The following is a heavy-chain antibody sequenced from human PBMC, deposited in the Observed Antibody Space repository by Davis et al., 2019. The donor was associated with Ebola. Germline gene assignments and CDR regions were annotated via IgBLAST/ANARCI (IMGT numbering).Heavy chain of an antibody. V-gene: IGHV1-69*06. J-gene: IGHJ6*02. D-gene: IGHD3-16*02. CDR2: IIPIFGTA. CDR1: GGTFSSYA. Sequence: AASVKVSCKASGGTFSSYAISWVRQAPGQGLEWMGGIIPIFGTANYAQKFQGRVTITADKSTSTAYMELSSLRSDDTAVYYCARDLSADYYGMDVWGQGTTVTVSS. CDR3: ARDLSADYYGMDV.